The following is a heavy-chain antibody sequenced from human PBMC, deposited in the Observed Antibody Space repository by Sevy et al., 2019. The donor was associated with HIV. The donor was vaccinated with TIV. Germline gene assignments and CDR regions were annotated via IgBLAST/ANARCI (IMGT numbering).Heavy chain of an antibody. CDR2: IRYDGSTK. CDR1: GFTFSQYG. D-gene: IGHD6-13*01. V-gene: IGHV3-30*02. CDR3: AKHRDTLAAAAYLDH. Sequence: GGSLRLSCAATGFTFSQYGMEWVRQAPGKGLEWVAFIRYDGSTKYYADSVKGRFTISRDNSKNMLYLQMNSLRPEDTALYSCAKHRDTLAAAAYLDHWGPGTLVTVSS. J-gene: IGHJ4*02.